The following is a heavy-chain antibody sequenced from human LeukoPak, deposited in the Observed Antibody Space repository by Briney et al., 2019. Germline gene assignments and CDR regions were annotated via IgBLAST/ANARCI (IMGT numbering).Heavy chain of an antibody. D-gene: IGHD3-22*01. CDR2: IYYSGST. J-gene: IGHJ2*01. CDR1: GGSISSYY. V-gene: IGHV4-59*01. Sequence: PSETLSLTCAVSGGSISSYYWSWIRQPPGKELEWIGYIYYSGSTNYNPSLKSRVTISVDTSKNQFSLKLSSVTAADTAVYYYARARQYCSDSSGYDWYFDLWGRGTLVTVSS. CDR3: ARARQYCSDSSGYDWYFDL.